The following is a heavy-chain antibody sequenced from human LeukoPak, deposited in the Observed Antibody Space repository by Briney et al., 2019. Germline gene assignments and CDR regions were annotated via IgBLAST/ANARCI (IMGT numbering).Heavy chain of an antibody. D-gene: IGHD3-3*01. CDR3: TTDRSSFYDFWSGYY. CDR1: GFTFSSYW. J-gene: IGHJ4*02. CDR2: IKSKTDGGTR. V-gene: IGHV3-15*07. Sequence: PGGSLRLSCAASGFTFSSYWMHWVRQAPGKGLEWVGRIKSKTDGGTRDYAAPVKGRFTISRDDSKNTLYLQMNSLKTEDTAVYYCTTDRSSFYDFWSGYYWGQGTLVTVSS.